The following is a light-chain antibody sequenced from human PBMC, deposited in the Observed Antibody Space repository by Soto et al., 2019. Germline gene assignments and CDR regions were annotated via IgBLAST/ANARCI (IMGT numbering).Light chain of an antibody. J-gene: IGLJ2*01. CDR2: DVS. CDR3: SSYTSSSTLV. Sequence: QSALTQPASVSGSPGQSITISCTGTSSDVGGYNCVSWYQQHPGKAPKFMIYDVSNRPSGVSNRFSGSKSGNTASLTISGLQAEDEADYYCSSYTSSSTLVFGGGTQLTVL. V-gene: IGLV2-14*01. CDR1: SSDVGGYNC.